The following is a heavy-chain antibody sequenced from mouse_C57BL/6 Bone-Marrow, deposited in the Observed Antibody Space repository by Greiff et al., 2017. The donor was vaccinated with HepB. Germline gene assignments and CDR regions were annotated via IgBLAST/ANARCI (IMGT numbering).Heavy chain of an antibody. CDR2: IDPENGDT. CDR3: TTERLRPLVDY. V-gene: IGHV14-4*01. Sequence: QLQESGAELVRPGASVKLSCTASGFNIKDDYMHWVKQRPEQGLEWIGWIDPENGDTEYASKFQGKATITADTSSNTAYLQLSSLTSEDTAVYYCTTERLRPLVDYWGQGASVTVSS. D-gene: IGHD2-4*01. CDR1: GFNIKDDY. J-gene: IGHJ4*01.